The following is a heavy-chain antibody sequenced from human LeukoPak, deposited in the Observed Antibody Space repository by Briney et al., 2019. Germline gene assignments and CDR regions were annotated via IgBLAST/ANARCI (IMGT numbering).Heavy chain of an antibody. D-gene: IGHD3-9*01. CDR3: ARDMELRYFDWLPSEGCFDY. CDR1: GFTFETYW. CDR2: INGYGSIT. Sequence: PGGSLRLSCAASGFTFETYWMRWVRQAPGKGLEWVSCINGYGSITNYADSVKGRFTISRDNAKNSLYLQMNSLRAEDTAVYYCARDMELRYFDWLPSEGCFDYWGQGTVVTVSS. V-gene: IGHV3-74*01. J-gene: IGHJ4*02.